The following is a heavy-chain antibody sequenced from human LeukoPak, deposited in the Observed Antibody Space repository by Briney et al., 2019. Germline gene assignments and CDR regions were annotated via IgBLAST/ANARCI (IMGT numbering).Heavy chain of an antibody. D-gene: IGHD1-1*01. CDR1: GFTIRSYW. J-gene: IGHJ6*03. CDR2: INSDGSSI. V-gene: IGHV3-74*01. CDR3: AREITCPGGTDCSCMDV. Sequence: PGGSLRLSCAASGFTIRSYWMHWVRQAPGKGVLWVSRINSDGSSISYVDSVKGRFTISRDNAKNTLYLHMNSLRVEDTAVYYCAREITCPGGTDCSCMDVWGKGTTVTVSS.